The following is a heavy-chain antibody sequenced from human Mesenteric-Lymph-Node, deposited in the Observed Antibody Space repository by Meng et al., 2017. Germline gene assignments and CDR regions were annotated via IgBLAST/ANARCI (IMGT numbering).Heavy chain of an antibody. CDR3: ARGYGPIHSEYNFDY. J-gene: IGHJ4*02. Sequence: QVQVHQSGPGLVKPPQTLSLTCASSGDSVSSTGAAWNWIRQSPSRGLEWLGRTFYRSKWSNEYAVSVKRRITINPDTSKNQFFLQLNSVTPEDTAVYYCARGYGPIHSEYNFDYWGQGTLVTVSS. CDR1: GDSVSSTGAA. CDR2: TFYRSKWSN. V-gene: IGHV6-1*01. D-gene: IGHD1-26*01.